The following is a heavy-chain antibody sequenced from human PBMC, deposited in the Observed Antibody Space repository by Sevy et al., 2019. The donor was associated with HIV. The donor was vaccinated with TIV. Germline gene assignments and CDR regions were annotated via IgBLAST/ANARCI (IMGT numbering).Heavy chain of an antibody. CDR1: GFKFRIYA. CDR2: ISYDGSDK. Sequence: GGSLRLSCAASGFKFRIYAMHWVRRAPGKGLEWVAVISYDGSDKFYAESVKGRFTISRDNSKNMVFLQLNSLRGDDTAVYYCATGRQGATYGYWGQGTPVTVSS. CDR3: ATGRQGATYGY. D-gene: IGHD1-26*01. J-gene: IGHJ4*02. V-gene: IGHV3-30*03.